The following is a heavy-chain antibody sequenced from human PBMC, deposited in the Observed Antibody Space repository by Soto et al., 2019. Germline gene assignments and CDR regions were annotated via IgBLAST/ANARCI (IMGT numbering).Heavy chain of an antibody. CDR2: FSLSGTT. CDR1: GASITSSSY. Sequence: KASETLSLTCTVSGASITSSSYWSWIRQPAGKGLEWIGRFSLSGTTNYNPSLRSRVTMSADVSKNQFSLRLTSVTAADTALYYCARGMTPPGAPAWYYFDSWGQGTLVTVS. D-gene: IGHD2-8*02. CDR3: ARGMTPPGAPAWYYFDS. J-gene: IGHJ4*02. V-gene: IGHV4-4*07.